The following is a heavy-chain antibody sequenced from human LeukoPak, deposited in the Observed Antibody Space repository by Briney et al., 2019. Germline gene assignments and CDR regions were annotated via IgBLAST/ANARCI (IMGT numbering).Heavy chain of an antibody. CDR1: GYSISSGYY. Sequence: SETLSLTCTVSGYSISSGYYWGWIRQPPGKGLEWIGSIYHSGSTYYNPSLKSRVTISVDTSKNQFSLKLSSVTAADTAVYYCATPYCSGGSCYSRASPAEGFDIWGQGTMVTVSS. J-gene: IGHJ3*02. CDR3: ATPYCSGGSCYSRASPAEGFDI. D-gene: IGHD2-15*01. V-gene: IGHV4-38-2*02. CDR2: IYHSGST.